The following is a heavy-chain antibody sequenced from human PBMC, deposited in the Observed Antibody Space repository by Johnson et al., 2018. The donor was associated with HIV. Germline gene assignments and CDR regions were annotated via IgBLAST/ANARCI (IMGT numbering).Heavy chain of an antibody. J-gene: IGHJ3*02. D-gene: IGHD1-1*01. CDR1: GFTFSDAW. CDR3: TTGLYWNDAFDI. Sequence: EVQLVESGGGLVQPGGSLRLSCAASGFTFSDAWMNWVRQAPGKELEWVGRVKSKTDGGTTDYAAPVKGRFTISRDGSKNTLYLQMHSLKNEDTAIYYCTTGLYWNDAFDIWGQGTMVTVSS. CDR2: VKSKTDGGTT. V-gene: IGHV3-15*01.